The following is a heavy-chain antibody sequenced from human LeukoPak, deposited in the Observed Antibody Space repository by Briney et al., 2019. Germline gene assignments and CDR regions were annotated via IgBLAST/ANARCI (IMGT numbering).Heavy chain of an antibody. CDR2: IRYDGSNK. J-gene: IGHJ4*02. CDR1: GFTFSSYG. D-gene: IGHD6-13*01. CDR3: ARVSRCPAWGSSSCLDY. V-gene: IGHV3-30*02. Sequence: GGSLRLSCAASGFTFSSYGMHWVRQAPGKGLEWVAFIRYDGSNKYYADSVKGRFTISRDNSKNTLYLQMNSLRAEDTSVYYCARVSRCPAWGSSSCLDYWGQGTLVTVSS.